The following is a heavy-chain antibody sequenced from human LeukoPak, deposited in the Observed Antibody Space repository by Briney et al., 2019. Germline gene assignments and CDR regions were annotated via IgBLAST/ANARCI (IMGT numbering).Heavy chain of an antibody. D-gene: IGHD1-26*01. Sequence: SETLSFTCNVSGDSIGRSSYYWGWIRQTPEKGLEWIGSIFYSGSTYYTPSLKSRVIMSLDTSKNQFSLRLTSVTAADTAVYYCARQVAIVEPTDPNWFDSWGQGTLVTVSS. CDR2: IFYSGST. CDR3: ARQVAIVEPTDPNWFDS. V-gene: IGHV4-39*07. J-gene: IGHJ5*01. CDR1: GDSIGRSSYY.